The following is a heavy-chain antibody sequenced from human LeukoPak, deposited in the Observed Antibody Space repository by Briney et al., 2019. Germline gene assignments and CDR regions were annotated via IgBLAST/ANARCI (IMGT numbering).Heavy chain of an antibody. D-gene: IGHD4-17*01. J-gene: IGHJ4*02. CDR3: ARGTVTTPGLDY. V-gene: IGHV3-30*04. Sequence: GGSLRLSCAASGFIFSSYAVHWVRQAPGKGLEWVAVISYDGSDKYYGDSVKGRFTISRDNAKSSLYLQMNSLRAEDTAVYYCARGTVTTPGLDYWGQGTLVTVSS. CDR1: GFIFSSYA. CDR2: ISYDGSDK.